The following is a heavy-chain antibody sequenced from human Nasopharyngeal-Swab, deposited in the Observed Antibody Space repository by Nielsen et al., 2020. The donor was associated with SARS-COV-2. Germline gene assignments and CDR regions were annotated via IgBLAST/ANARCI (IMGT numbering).Heavy chain of an antibody. D-gene: IGHD6-19*01. Sequence: SETLSLTCAVSGGSISSSNWWSGLRQPPGQGVEWIGEIYHSGRTNYNPSLKSRVTISVDKSKNQFSLKLSSVTAADTAVYYWARGDSSGRYPYYYGMDVWGQGTTVTVSS. CDR1: GGSISSSNW. J-gene: IGHJ6*02. V-gene: IGHV4-4*02. CDR3: ARGDSSGRYPYYYGMDV. CDR2: IYHSGRT.